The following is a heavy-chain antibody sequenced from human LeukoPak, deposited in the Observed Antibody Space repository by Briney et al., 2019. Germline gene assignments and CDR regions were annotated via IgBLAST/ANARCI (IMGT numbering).Heavy chain of an antibody. V-gene: IGHV4-4*07. Sequence: SETLSLTCTVSGGSISSYYWSWIRQPAGKGLEWIGRIYTSGSTNYNPSLKSRVTMSVDTSKNQFSLKLRSVTAADTAVYYCARGKITFRGYSGYVYAFDIWGQGTMVTVSS. J-gene: IGHJ3*02. CDR2: IYTSGST. D-gene: IGHD5-12*01. CDR3: ARGKITFRGYSGYVYAFDI. CDR1: GGSISSYY.